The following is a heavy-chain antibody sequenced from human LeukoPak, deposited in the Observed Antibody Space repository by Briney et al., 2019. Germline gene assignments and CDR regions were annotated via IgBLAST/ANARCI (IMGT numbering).Heavy chain of an antibody. V-gene: IGHV3-74*01. D-gene: IGHD3-22*01. Sequence: PGGSLRLSCAASGFTFSSYWMHWVRQAPGKGLVWVSRINSDGSITSYADSVKGRFTISRDNAKNSLYLQMNSLRAEDTAVYYCARLDYDSSGYYYGFDPWGQGTLVTVSS. CDR1: GFTFSSYW. J-gene: IGHJ5*02. CDR3: ARLDYDSSGYYYGFDP. CDR2: INSDGSIT.